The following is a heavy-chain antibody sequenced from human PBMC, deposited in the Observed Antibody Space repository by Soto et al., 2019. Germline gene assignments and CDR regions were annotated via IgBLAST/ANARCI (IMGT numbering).Heavy chain of an antibody. D-gene: IGHD3-16*02. V-gene: IGHV4-59*01. Sequence: QVQLQESGPGLVKPAETLSLTCTVSGGSISSYYWSWIRQPPGKGLELIGYIYYRGSTNYNPSLKSRVTISVDTSNNQFSLKLGSVAAADTAVYYCARDSYFWSGYYPVGDFGELSLYRTCGAFDIWGQGTMVTVSS. CDR2: IYYRGST. J-gene: IGHJ3*02. CDR1: GGSISSYY. CDR3: ARDSYFWSGYYPVGDFGELSLYRTCGAFDI.